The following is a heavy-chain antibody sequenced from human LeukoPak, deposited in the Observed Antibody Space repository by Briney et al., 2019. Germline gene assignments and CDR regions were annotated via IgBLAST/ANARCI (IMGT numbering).Heavy chain of an antibody. CDR1: GYSFTGYW. D-gene: IGHD1-26*01. CDR3: TRQAGYSRTYYDY. CDR2: FDPGDSDT. Sequence: GESRKISCKGSGYSFTGYWIGWVRATPEKSLEWMGSFDPGDSDTRYHPTHKGQITNSADKSISTAYLQWSSLKASDSAMYYCTRQAGYSRTYYDYWGQGTMVTVSS. V-gene: IGHV5-51*01. J-gene: IGHJ4*02.